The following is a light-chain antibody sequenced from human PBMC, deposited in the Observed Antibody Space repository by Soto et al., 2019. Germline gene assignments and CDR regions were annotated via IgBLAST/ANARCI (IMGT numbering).Light chain of an antibody. V-gene: IGLV3-9*01. CDR1: NIGSKN. CDR2: RDS. CDR3: QVWDSSTAV. J-gene: IGLJ2*01. Sequence: SYELTQPLSVSVALGQTDRITCGGNNIGSKNVHWYQQKPGQAPVVVIYRDSNRPSGIPERFSGSNSGNTATLTISRAQAGDEADYYCQVWDSSTAVFGGGTKLTVL.